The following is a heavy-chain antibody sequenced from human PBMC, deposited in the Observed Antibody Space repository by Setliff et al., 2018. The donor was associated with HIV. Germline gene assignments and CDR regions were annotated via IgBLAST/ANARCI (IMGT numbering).Heavy chain of an antibody. CDR1: GGSVSSTNW. V-gene: IGHV4-4*02. CDR3: ARGYDVVTGSPLYYMDV. Sequence: PSETLSLTCAVSGGSVSSTNWWNWVRQRPGKGLEWIGEIFHSGTTYYNPSLKRRVTMSVYKSKNQLSLKLWSVTAADTAVYYCARGYDVVTGSPLYYMDVWGKGTTVTVSS. CDR2: IFHSGTT. D-gene: IGHD3-9*01. J-gene: IGHJ6*03.